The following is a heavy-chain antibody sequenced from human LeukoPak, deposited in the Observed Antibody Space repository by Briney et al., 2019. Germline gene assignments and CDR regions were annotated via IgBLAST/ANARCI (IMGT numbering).Heavy chain of an antibody. D-gene: IGHD5-18*01. CDR1: GYTFTSYA. Sequence: ASVKVSCKASGYTFTSYAMHWVRQAPGQRLEWMGWINTGNGNTKYSQKFQGRVTITRATSTSTAYMELSSLRSEDTAVYYCAREPGYSYGFFDYWGQGTLVTVSS. CDR2: INTGNGNT. J-gene: IGHJ4*02. CDR3: AREPGYSYGFFDY. V-gene: IGHV1-3*04.